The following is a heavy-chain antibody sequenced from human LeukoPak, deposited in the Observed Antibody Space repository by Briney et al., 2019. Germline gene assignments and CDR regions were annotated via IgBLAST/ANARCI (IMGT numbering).Heavy chain of an antibody. CDR2: ISAYNGNT. Sequence: ASVKVSCKASVYTFTSYGISWVRQAPGQGLEWMGWISAYNGNTNYAQKLQGRVTMTTDTSTSTAYMELRSPRSDDTAVYYCAREDIVPAVFNYYYMDVWGKGTPVTISS. CDR1: VYTFTSYG. V-gene: IGHV1-18*01. D-gene: IGHD2-2*01. J-gene: IGHJ6*03. CDR3: AREDIVPAVFNYYYMDV.